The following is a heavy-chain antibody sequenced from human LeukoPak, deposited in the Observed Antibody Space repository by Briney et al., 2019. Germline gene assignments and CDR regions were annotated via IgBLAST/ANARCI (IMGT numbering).Heavy chain of an antibody. D-gene: IGHD6-19*01. CDR2: ITSPVGCI. CDR1: GFTFSTYS. CDR3: ATDGRSSGWYGFDY. Sequence: PGGSLRLSCAASGFTFSTYSMNWVRQAPGKGLEWVSSITSPVGCIYYADSLKGRITISRDNARSTLYLQMNSLRAEDTAVYYCATDGRSSGWYGFDYWGQGILVTVSS. J-gene: IGHJ4*02. V-gene: IGHV3-21*01.